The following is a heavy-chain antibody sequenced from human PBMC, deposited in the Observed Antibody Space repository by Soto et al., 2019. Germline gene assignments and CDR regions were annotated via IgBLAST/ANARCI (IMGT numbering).Heavy chain of an antibody. J-gene: IGHJ4*02. CDR1: GFTFSSYG. CDR3: AKTMSWSPSFYYFDY. V-gene: IGHV3-30*18. CDR2: ISYDGSNK. D-gene: IGHD6-13*01. Sequence: QVQLVESGGGVVQPGRSLRLSCAASGFTFSSYGMHWVRQAPGKGLEWVAVISYDGSNKYYADSVKGRFTISRDNSKNPLYLQMNSLRAEDTAVYYCAKTMSWSPSFYYFDYWGQGTLVTVSS.